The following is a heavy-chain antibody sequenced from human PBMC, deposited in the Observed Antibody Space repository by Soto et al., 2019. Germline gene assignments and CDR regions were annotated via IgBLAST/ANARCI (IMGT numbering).Heavy chain of an antibody. CDR1: GFTFSSYA. CDR3: AREPESIPFDY. D-gene: IGHD2-2*02. CDR2: ISYDGSNK. V-gene: IGHV3-30-3*01. J-gene: IGHJ4*02. Sequence: GGSLRLSCAASGFTFSSYAMHWVRQAPGKGLEWVAVISYDGSNKYYADSVKGRFTISRDNSKNTLYLQMNSLRAEDTAVYYCAREPESIPFDYWGQGTLVTVSS.